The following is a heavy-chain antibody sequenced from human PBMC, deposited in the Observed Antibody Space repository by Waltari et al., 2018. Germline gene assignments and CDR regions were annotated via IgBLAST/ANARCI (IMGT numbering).Heavy chain of an antibody. CDR1: GFMFNSFG. J-gene: IGHJ5*02. CDR2: ISYDGRKK. CDR3: AKAILPLRSTVWYGRFDP. V-gene: IGHV3-30*18. D-gene: IGHD6-19*01. Sequence: VQLVEYGGGVVQPGRSLRLYCAVSGFMFNSFGMQWVRQAPGQGIGWIGIISYDGRKKYYGDSVKGRFTISRDNSNNTLYLQMNNLIDDDTAVYYCAKAILPLRSTVWYGRFDPWGQGTLVTVSS.